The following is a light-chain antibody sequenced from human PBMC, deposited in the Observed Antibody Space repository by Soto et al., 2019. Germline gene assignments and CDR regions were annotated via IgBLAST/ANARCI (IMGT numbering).Light chain of an antibody. CDR3: SSYADNTIFV. CDR1: SSDVGFYNY. Sequence: QSVLTQPPSASGSPGQSVTISCTGTSSDVGFYNYVSWYQQHPGKAPKLMIYEVNKRPSGVPDRFSGSKSGNTASLTVSGLQPEDEAVYYCSSYADNTIFVFGSGTKVTVL. V-gene: IGLV2-8*01. J-gene: IGLJ1*01. CDR2: EVN.